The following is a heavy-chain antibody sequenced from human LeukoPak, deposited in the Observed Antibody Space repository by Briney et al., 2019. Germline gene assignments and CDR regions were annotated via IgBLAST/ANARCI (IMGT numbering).Heavy chain of an antibody. CDR2: IHYTGST. D-gene: IGHD3-10*01. J-gene: IGHJ4*02. CDR3: ARASGSSYVVFFFDY. CDR1: GGSISTTSYY. V-gene: IGHV4-39*07. Sequence: SETLSLTCTVSGGSISTTSYYWGWIRQPPGEGLEWIGSIHYTGSTYYNPSLKSRATISVETSENQFSLKLTSVTAADTAVYYCARASGSSYVVFFFDYWGQGTLVTVSS.